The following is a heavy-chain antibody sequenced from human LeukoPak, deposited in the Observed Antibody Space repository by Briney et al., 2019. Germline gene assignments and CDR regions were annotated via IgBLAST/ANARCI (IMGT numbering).Heavy chain of an antibody. CDR3: AKDRPNYYDSSGHYYRRNGDY. V-gene: IGHV3-23*01. CDR2: ISGSGAGT. Sequence: TGGSLRLSCAASGFTFSIYAMSWVRQAPGRGLEWVSSISGSGAGTFYADSVKGRVTISRDNSENTLFLQMNSLRAEDSAIYYCAKDRPNYYDSSGHYYRRNGDYWGQGTLVTVSS. CDR1: GFTFSIYA. D-gene: IGHD3-22*01. J-gene: IGHJ4*02.